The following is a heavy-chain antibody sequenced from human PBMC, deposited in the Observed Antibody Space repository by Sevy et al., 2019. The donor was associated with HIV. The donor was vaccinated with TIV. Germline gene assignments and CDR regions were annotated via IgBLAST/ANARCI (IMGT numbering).Heavy chain of an antibody. Sequence: ASVKVSCTVSGYTLTKLSMHWVRQAPGKGPEWLGTFDPEDGDPEDGETVYAQKFQVRVIMTDDISTDTAYMELSSLTSEDTAVYYCATTKDYYDSSGYPFDDWGQGTLVTVSS. CDR3: ATTKDYYDSSGYPFDD. V-gene: IGHV1-24*01. D-gene: IGHD3-22*01. J-gene: IGHJ4*02. CDR2: FDPEDGDPEDGET. CDR1: GYTLTKLS.